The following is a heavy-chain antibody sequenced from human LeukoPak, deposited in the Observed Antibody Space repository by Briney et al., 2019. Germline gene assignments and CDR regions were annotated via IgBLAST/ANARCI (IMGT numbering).Heavy chain of an antibody. J-gene: IGHJ6*02. CDR3: APDYHYGMDV. CDR2: ISYDGSNK. V-gene: IGHV3-30*03. CDR1: GFTSSSYG. Sequence: GGSLRLSCAASGFTSSSYGMHWVRQAPGKGLEWVAVISYDGSNKYYADSVKGRFTISRDNSKNTLYLQMNSLRAEDTAVYYCAPDYHYGMDVWGQGTTVTVSS.